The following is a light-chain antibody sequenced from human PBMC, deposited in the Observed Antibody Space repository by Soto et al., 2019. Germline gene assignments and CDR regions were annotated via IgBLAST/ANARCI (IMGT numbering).Light chain of an antibody. CDR1: QSMNDW. CDR3: LRYNAFSQT. CDR2: DAS. V-gene: IGKV1-5*01. J-gene: IGKJ1*01. Sequence: GDRVTITCRASQSMNDWLAWYQQKPGKAPKVLIYDASSLQSGVPSRFSGSGSGTEFTLTIDSLQPDDVVTYYCLRYNAFSQTFGQGTKVEI.